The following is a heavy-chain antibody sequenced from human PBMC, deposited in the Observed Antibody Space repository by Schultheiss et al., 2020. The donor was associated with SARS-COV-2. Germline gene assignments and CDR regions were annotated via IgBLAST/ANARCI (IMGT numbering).Heavy chain of an antibody. CDR3: ARDGDYDILTGYYD. D-gene: IGHD3-9*01. CDR1: GYTFTSYY. J-gene: IGHJ4*02. V-gene: IGHV1-18*04. Sequence: ASVKVSCKASGYTFTSYYMHWVRQAPGQGLEWMGWISAYNGNTNYAQKLQGRVTMTTDTSTSTAYMELRSLRSDDTAVYYCARDGDYDILTGYYDWGQGTLVTVSS. CDR2: ISAYNGNT.